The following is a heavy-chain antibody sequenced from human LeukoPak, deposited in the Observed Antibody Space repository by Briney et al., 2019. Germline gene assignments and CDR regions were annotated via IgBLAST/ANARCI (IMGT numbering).Heavy chain of an antibody. CDR3: ARDVGTTYYDFWSGYYKGMDAFDI. V-gene: IGHV5-51*01. CDR2: IYPGDSDT. J-gene: IGHJ3*02. Sequence: KNGESLKMTCKGSGYSFTSYCISWVRQIPGKGLEWMWIIYPGDSDTRYSPSFQGQVTISAGKSISTAYLQWSSLKASDTAMYYCARDVGTTYYDFWSGYYKGMDAFDIWGQGTMVIVSS. D-gene: IGHD3-3*01. CDR1: GYSFTSYC.